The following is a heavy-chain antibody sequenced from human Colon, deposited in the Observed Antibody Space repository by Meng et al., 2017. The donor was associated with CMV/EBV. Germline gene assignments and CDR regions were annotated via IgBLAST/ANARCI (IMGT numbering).Heavy chain of an antibody. J-gene: IGHJ4*02. Sequence: GGSLRLSCTASEFIFSAFAMHWVRQAPGKGLEWVAFIRYDGSTKYYSDSAQGRFTISRDDSKSTLYLQMQSLRAEDTAVYYCAKDHCSTTTCYFDVWGQGTLVTVSS. V-gene: IGHV3-30*02. CDR2: IRYDGSTK. CDR3: AKDHCSTTTCYFDV. CDR1: EFIFSAFA. D-gene: IGHD1-1*01.